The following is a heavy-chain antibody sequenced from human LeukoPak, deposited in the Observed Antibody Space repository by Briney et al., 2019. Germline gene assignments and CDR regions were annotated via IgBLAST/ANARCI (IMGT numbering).Heavy chain of an antibody. Sequence: GGSLRLSCAASGFTFSSYGMHWVRQAPGKGLEWVAVISYDGSNKYYADSVKGRFTISRDNSKNTLYLQMNSLRAEDTAVYYCAMTWIQANWGQGTLVPVSS. CDR1: GFTFSSYG. CDR2: ISYDGSNK. J-gene: IGHJ4*02. V-gene: IGHV3-30*03. CDR3: AMTWIQAN. D-gene: IGHD5-18*01.